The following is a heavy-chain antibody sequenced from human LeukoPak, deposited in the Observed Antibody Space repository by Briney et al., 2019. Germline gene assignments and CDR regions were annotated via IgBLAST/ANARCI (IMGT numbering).Heavy chain of an antibody. D-gene: IGHD3-16*01. Sequence: PGGTLRLSCAASGFTFSSYEMNWVRQAPGKGLEWVSYISSSGSTIYYADSVKGRFTISRDNAKNSLYLQMNSLRAEDTAVYYCARGQGLGAFDIWGQETMVTVSS. J-gene: IGHJ3*02. V-gene: IGHV3-48*03. CDR1: GFTFSSYE. CDR2: ISSSGSTI. CDR3: ARGQGLGAFDI.